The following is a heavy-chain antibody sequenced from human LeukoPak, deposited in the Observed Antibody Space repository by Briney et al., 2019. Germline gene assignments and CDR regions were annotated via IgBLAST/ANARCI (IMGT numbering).Heavy chain of an antibody. J-gene: IGHJ4*02. CDR1: GYAFSSYG. CDR3: ARDAYGSGKGYFDY. V-gene: IGHV1-18*01. Sequence: ASVKVSCKASGYAFSSYGFSWVRQAPGQGLEWMGWISSYDGNTKSVEKLQGRVTMTTDTSTSTAYMELRSLRSDDTAVYYCARDAYGSGKGYFDYWGQGTLVTISS. D-gene: IGHD3-10*01. CDR2: ISSYDGNT.